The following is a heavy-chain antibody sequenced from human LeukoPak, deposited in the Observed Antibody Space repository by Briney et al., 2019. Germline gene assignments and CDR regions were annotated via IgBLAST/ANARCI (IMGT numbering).Heavy chain of an antibody. CDR3: AREQNYYDSSGYKVWYFDY. CDR1: GFTVSNNY. Sequence: GGSLRLSCAVSGFTVSNNYMRWVRQAPGKGLEWVSLISFDGTTYYADSVQGRFTVSRDNSKNTLYLQMNGLRVEDTAVYYCAREQNYYDSSGYKVWYFDYWGQGTLVTVSS. D-gene: IGHD3-22*01. V-gene: IGHV3-53*01. CDR2: ISFDGTT. J-gene: IGHJ4*02.